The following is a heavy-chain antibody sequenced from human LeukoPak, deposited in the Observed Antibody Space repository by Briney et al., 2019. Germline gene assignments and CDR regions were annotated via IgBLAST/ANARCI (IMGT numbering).Heavy chain of an antibody. CDR3: ARDVIYDYGSGRMYYYGMDV. CDR1: GFTFSRYG. V-gene: IGHV3-33*01. D-gene: IGHD3-10*01. J-gene: IGHJ6*02. CDR2: IWYDGSNK. Sequence: GGSLRLACAASGFTFSRYGMHWVRQAPGKGLEWVAVIWYDGSNKYYADSVKGRFTISRDNSKNTLYLQMNSLRAEDTAVYYCARDVIYDYGSGRMYYYGMDVWGQGTTATVSS.